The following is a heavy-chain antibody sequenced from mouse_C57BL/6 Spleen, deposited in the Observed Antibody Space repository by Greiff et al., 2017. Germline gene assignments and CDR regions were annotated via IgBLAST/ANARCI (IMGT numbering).Heavy chain of an antibody. CDR2: ISDGGSYT. V-gene: IGHV5-4*03. Sequence: EVMLVESGGGLVKPGGSLKLSCAASGFTFSSYAMSWVRQTPEKRLEWVATISDGGSYTYYPDNVQGRFTISRNNAKNNLYLQMSHLKSEDTAMYYCARDYYGSTYFDYWGQGTTLTVSS. D-gene: IGHD1-1*01. J-gene: IGHJ2*01. CDR3: ARDYYGSTYFDY. CDR1: GFTFSSYA.